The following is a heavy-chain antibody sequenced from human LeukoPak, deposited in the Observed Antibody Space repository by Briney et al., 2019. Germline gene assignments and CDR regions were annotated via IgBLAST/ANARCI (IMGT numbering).Heavy chain of an antibody. V-gene: IGHV1-18*01. CDR3: ARGTLHVLRFLEWLPLDY. Sequence: ASVKVCCKASGYTFTSYGISWVRQAPGQGLEWMGWISAYNGNTNYAQKLQGRVTMTTDTSTSTAYMELRSLRSDDTAVYCCARGTLHVLRFLEWLPLDYWGQGTLVTVSS. CDR2: ISAYNGNT. D-gene: IGHD3-3*01. CDR1: GYTFTSYG. J-gene: IGHJ4*02.